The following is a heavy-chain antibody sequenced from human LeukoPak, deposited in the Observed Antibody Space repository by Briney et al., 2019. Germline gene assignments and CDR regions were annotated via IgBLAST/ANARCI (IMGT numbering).Heavy chain of an antibody. CDR2: IYYSGST. D-gene: IGHD6-13*01. CDR3: ARFSSSSSYFDC. V-gene: IGHV4-39*01. CDR1: GGSISSSSYY. Sequence: PSETLSLTCTVSGGSISSSSYYWGWIRQPPGKGLEWIGSIYYSGSTYYNPSLKSRVTISVDTSKNQFSLKLSSVTAADTAVYYCARFSSSSSYFDCWGQGTLVTVSS. J-gene: IGHJ4*02.